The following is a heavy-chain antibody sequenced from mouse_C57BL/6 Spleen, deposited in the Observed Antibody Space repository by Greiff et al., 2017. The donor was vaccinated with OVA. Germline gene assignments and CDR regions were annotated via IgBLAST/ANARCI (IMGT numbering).Heavy chain of an antibody. CDR3: ARRHDYDDYYAMDY. CDR2: IWSDGST. V-gene: IGHV2-6*03. J-gene: IGHJ4*01. Sequence: VQLVESGPGLVAPSQSLSITCTVSGFSLTSYGVHWVRQPPGKGLEWLVVIWSDGSTTYNSALKSRLSISKDNSKSQVFLKMNSLQTDDTAMYYCARRHDYDDYYAMDYWGQGTSVTVSS. D-gene: IGHD2-4*01. CDR1: GFSLTSYG.